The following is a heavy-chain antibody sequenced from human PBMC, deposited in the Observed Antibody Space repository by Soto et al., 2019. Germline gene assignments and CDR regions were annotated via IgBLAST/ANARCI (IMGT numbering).Heavy chain of an antibody. J-gene: IGHJ5*02. CDR1: GFSISNAGLG. CDR3: ASTYSNSWYWFDP. D-gene: IGHD6-13*01. Sequence: QVTVKESGPVLVKPTETLTLTCTVSGFSISNAGLGVSWIRQPPGKSLEWLAHIFSNDETSSSTSMKSRITTSTDTSQSQVFLTMTNMEPVDTATYYCASTYSNSWYWFDPWGQGTRVTVSS. V-gene: IGHV2-26*04. CDR2: IFSNDET.